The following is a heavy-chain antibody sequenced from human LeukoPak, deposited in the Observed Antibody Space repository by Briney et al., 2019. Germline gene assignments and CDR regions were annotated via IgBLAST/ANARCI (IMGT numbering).Heavy chain of an antibody. CDR3: VRGSPPRRNYDSRGYYSYYFDY. J-gene: IGHJ4*02. CDR1: GYTFTSYG. D-gene: IGHD3-22*01. CDR2: ISAYNGNT. V-gene: IGHV1-18*01. Sequence: ASVKVSCKASGYTFTSYGISWVRQAPGQGLEWMGWISAYNGNTHYAQKLQGRVTMTTDTSTSTVYMELRSLRSDDTAVYYCVRGSPPRRNYDSRGYYSYYFDYWGQGTLVTVSS.